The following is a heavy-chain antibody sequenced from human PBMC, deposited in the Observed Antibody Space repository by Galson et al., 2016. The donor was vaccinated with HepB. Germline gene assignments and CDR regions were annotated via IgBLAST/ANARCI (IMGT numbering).Heavy chain of an antibody. CDR1: GYIFTNHA. J-gene: IGHJ4*02. CDR2: IDTKNGNT. V-gene: IGHV1-18*04. D-gene: IGHD6-19*01. Sequence: SVKVSCKASGYIFTNHAFSWVRQAPGQSLEWMGWIDTKNGNTVYARKLQGRVTMTTDTSTNTAYMELTSLRSDDTAVYYCARDRVDSSGWVDYWGQGTLVTVSS. CDR3: ARDRVDSSGWVDY.